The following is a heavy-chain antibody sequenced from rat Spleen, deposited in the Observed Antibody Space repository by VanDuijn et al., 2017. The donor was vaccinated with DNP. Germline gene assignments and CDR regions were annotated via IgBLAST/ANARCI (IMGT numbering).Heavy chain of an antibody. CDR1: GFTFSDFY. Sequence: EVQLVESGGGLVQPGRSLKLSCAASGFTFSDFYMAWVRQTPTKGLEWVAYTNYAGGSTYNGDSVKGRFTISRENAKRTLYRQINSLRSEDMATYYCARHVLPLRVWDYWGQGVMVTVSS. D-gene: IGHD1-4*01. V-gene: IGHV5-22*01. CDR3: ARHVLPLRVWDY. CDR2: TNYAGGST. J-gene: IGHJ2*01.